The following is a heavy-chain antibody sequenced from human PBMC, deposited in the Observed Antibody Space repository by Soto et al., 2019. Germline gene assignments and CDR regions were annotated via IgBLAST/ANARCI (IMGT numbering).Heavy chain of an antibody. V-gene: IGHV1-18*01. Sequence: ASVKVSCKTSGYTFTSYGISWVRQAPGQGLEWMGWISAYNGNTNYAQKFQGRVTMTTDTSTSTAYMELRSLRSDDTAVYYCAREYDGPIAAAGTGDYWGQGTLVTVSS. CDR1: GYTFTSYG. D-gene: IGHD6-13*01. J-gene: IGHJ4*02. CDR3: AREYDGPIAAAGTGDY. CDR2: ISAYNGNT.